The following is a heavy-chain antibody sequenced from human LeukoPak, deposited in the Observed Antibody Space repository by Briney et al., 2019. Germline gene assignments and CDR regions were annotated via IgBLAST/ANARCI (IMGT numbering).Heavy chain of an antibody. CDR2: IYYSGST. CDR3: ARLVAAIGSFDN. J-gene: IGHJ4*02. D-gene: IGHD1-26*01. CDR1: GGSISSSSYY. Sequence: SETLSLTCTVSGGSISSSSYYWGWIRQPPGKGLEWIGSIYYSGSTYYNPSLKSRVTISVDTSKNQFSLKLSSVTAADTAVYYCARLVAAIGSFDNWGQGTLVIVSS. V-gene: IGHV4-39*07.